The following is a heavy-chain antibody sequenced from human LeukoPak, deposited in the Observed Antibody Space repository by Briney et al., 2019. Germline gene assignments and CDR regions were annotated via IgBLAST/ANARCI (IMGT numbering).Heavy chain of an antibody. CDR1: GFTFSSYA. J-gene: IGHJ4*02. CDR2: ISGSGGST. Sequence: PGGSLRLSCAASGFTFSSYAMSWVRQAPGKGLEWVSAISGSGGSTYYADSVKGRFSISGDNSKNTLYLRLNSLRAEDTAVYYCAKEKAAYCSSTSCFDGYDYWGQGTLVTVSS. CDR3: AKEKAAYCSSTSCFDGYDY. V-gene: IGHV3-23*01. D-gene: IGHD2-2*01.